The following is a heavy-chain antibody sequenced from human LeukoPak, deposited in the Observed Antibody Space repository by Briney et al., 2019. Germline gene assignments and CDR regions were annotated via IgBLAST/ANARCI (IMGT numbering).Heavy chain of an antibody. D-gene: IGHD3-22*01. CDR3: ARGLTDYYDTSGYFDY. CDR1: GFTFSSYA. Sequence: GGSLRRSGAGSGFTFSSYAMHWVRQAPGKGLEWVAVISYDGSNNYYADSVKGRFTISRDNSKNTLYLQMNSLRVKDTAVYFCARGLTDYYDTSGYFDYWGQGTLVTVSS. J-gene: IGHJ4*02. CDR2: ISYDGSNN. V-gene: IGHV3-30*04.